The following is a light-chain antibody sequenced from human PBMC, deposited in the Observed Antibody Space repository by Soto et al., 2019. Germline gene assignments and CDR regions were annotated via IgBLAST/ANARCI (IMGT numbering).Light chain of an antibody. V-gene: IGLV2-14*01. CDR3: SSYAGSTTVL. Sequence: QSALTQPASVSGSLGQSIAFSCTGTSSDIGDYNYVSWYQQLPGKAPKLMIDEVSNRPSGVSDRFSGSVSGNKASLTISGLQPEDEADYYFSSYAGSTTVLFGGGTQLTVL. CDR1: SSDIGDYNY. CDR2: EVS. J-gene: IGLJ7*01.